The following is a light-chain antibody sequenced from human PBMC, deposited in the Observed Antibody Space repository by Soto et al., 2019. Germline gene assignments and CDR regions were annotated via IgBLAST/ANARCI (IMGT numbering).Light chain of an antibody. V-gene: IGKV1-39*01. Sequence: DIQMTQSPSFLSASVGDRITITCRASQSISNYLNWYQHKPGKAPKLLIYAASSLQSGVPSRFSGSGSGTEFTLTISSLQPEDLGTYYCQQSYDTPRTFGQGTKVEIK. J-gene: IGKJ1*01. CDR1: QSISNY. CDR2: AAS. CDR3: QQSYDTPRT.